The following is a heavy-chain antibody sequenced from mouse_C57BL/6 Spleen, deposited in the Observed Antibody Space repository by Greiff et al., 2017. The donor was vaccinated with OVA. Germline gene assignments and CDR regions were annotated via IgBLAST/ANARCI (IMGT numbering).Heavy chain of an antibody. CDR1: GYAFTNYL. J-gene: IGHJ3*01. CDR3: ARSNYYGSSYVFAY. V-gene: IGHV1-54*01. CDR2: INPGSGGT. Sequence: VQLQQSGAELVRPGTSVKVSCKASGYAFTNYLIEWVKQRPGQGLEWIGVINPGSGGTNYNEKFKGKATLTADKSSSTAYMQLSSLTSEDSAVYFCARSNYYGSSYVFAYWGQGTLVTVSA. D-gene: IGHD1-1*01.